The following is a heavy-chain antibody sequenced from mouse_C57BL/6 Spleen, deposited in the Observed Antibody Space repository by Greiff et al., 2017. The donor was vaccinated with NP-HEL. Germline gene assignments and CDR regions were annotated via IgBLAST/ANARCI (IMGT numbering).Heavy chain of an antibody. CDR1: GFTFSDYG. V-gene: IGHV5-17*01. CDR3: ASTYYSNYEVAY. D-gene: IGHD2-5*01. Sequence: VQLQQSGGGLVKPGGSLKLSCAASGFTFSDYGMHWVRQAPEKGLEWVAYISSGSSTIYYADTVKGRFTISRDNAKNTLFLQMTSLRSEDTAMYYCASTYYSNYEVAYWGQGTLVTVSA. J-gene: IGHJ3*01. CDR2: ISSGSSTI.